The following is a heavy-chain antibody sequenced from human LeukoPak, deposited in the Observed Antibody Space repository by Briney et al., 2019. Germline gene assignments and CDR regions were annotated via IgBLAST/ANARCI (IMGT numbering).Heavy chain of an antibody. CDR3: ARGDYYGSGSIDY. CDR1: GGSIRSSSYY. CDR2: MYYSGST. Sequence: SETLSLTCTVSGGSIRSSSYYWGWIRQPPGKGLEWIGSMYYSGSTYYNPSLKSRVTISVDTSKNQFSLKLSSVTAADTAVYYCARGDYYGSGSIDYWGQGTLVTVSS. V-gene: IGHV4-39*07. J-gene: IGHJ4*02. D-gene: IGHD3-10*01.